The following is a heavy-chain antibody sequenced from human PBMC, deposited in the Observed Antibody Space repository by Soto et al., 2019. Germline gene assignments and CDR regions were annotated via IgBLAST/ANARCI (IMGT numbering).Heavy chain of an antibody. D-gene: IGHD3-22*01. CDR3: AKGPTSYYYDSSGYLDY. CDR1: GFTFDDYA. V-gene: IGHV3-9*01. J-gene: IGHJ4*02. CDR2: ISWNSGSI. Sequence: GGSLRLSCAASGFTFDDYAMHWVRQAPGKGLEWVSGISWNSGSIGYADSVKGRFTISRDNAKNSLYLQMNSLRAEDTALYYCAKGPTSYYYDSSGYLDYWGQGTLVTVSS.